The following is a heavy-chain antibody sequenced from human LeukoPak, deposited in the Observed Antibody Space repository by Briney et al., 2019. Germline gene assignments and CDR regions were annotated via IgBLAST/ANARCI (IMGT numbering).Heavy chain of an antibody. CDR1: GGSFSGYY. D-gene: IGHD3-22*01. CDR3: ARGRSFTYYDSSGHVRGAFDI. V-gene: IGHV4-34*01. CDR2: INHSGST. J-gene: IGHJ3*02. Sequence: SETLSLTCAVYGGSFSGYYWSWIRQPPGKGLEWIGEINHSGSTNYNPSLKSRVTISVDTSKNQFSLKLSSVTAADTAVYYCARGRSFTYYDSSGHVRGAFDIWGQGTMVTVSS.